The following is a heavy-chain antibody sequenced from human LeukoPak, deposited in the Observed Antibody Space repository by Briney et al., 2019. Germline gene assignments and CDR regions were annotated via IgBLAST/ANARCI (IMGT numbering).Heavy chain of an antibody. J-gene: IGHJ5*02. Sequence: GRSLRLSCAASGFTFSSYAMHWVRQAPGKGLEWVAVISYDGSSKYYADSVKGRFTISRDNSKNTLYLQMNSLRAEDTAVYYCARDRIVVVVAALHVGFDPWGQGTLVTVSS. V-gene: IGHV3-30*04. CDR1: GFTFSSYA. D-gene: IGHD2-15*01. CDR3: ARDRIVVVVAALHVGFDP. CDR2: ISYDGSSK.